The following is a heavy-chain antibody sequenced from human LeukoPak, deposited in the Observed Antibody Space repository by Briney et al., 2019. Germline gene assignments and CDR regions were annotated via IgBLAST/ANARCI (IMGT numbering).Heavy chain of an antibody. CDR1: GGSFSGYY. CDR3: ARGKRPGVWFGPDY. CDR2: INHSGST. V-gene: IGHV4-34*01. Sequence: SETLSLTCAVYGGSFSGYYWSWIRQPPGKGLEWIGEINHSGSTNYNPSLKSRVTISVDTSKNQFSLKLSSVTAADTAVYYCARGKRPGVWFGPDYWGQGTLVTVSS. D-gene: IGHD2-21*01. J-gene: IGHJ4*02.